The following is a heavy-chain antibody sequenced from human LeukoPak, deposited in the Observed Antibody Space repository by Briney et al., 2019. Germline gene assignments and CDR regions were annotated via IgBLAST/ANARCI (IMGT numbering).Heavy chain of an antibody. CDR1: GFTFSSYW. J-gene: IGHJ5*02. D-gene: IGHD4-17*01. Sequence: GGSLRLSCAASGFTFSSYWMHWVRQAPGKGLVWVSRINGDGSTTSYADSVKGQFTIFRDNAKNTLYLQMNSLRAEDTAVYYCAREGTWETAYGWFDPWGQGTLVTVSS. CDR3: AREGTWETAYGWFDP. V-gene: IGHV3-74*01. CDR2: INGDGSTT.